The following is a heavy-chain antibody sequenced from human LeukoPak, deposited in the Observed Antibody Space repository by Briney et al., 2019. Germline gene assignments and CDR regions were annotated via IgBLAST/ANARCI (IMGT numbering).Heavy chain of an antibody. CDR2: INPSGGST. CDR3: ARAGNSEGGFDY. V-gene: IGHV1-46*04. Sequence: ASVKVSCKASGYTFSGYYMHWVRQAPGQGLEWMGIINPSGGSTSYAQKLQGRVTMTRDTSTSTLYMELRSLRSEDTAVYYCARAGNSEGGFDYWGQGTLVTVSS. CDR1: GYTFSGYY. J-gene: IGHJ4*02. D-gene: IGHD4-23*01.